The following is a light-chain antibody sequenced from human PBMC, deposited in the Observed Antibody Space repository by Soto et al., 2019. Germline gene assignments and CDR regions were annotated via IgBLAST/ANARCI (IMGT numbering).Light chain of an antibody. J-gene: IGKJ5*01. Sequence: QLTQSPSSLSASVGDRVIITCRASQSVSRSLNWYQQKTGQAPKLLIYAASTLHSGVPSRFSGSGSGTDFTLTITRLEPEDFAVYYCQQRSNWPLTFGQGTRLEIK. CDR3: QQRSNWPLT. CDR1: QSVSRS. V-gene: IGKV1-39*01. CDR2: AAS.